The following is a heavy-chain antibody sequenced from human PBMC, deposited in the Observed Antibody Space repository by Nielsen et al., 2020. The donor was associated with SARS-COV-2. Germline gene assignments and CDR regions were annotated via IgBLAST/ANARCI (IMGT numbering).Heavy chain of an antibody. CDR2: INAGNGNT. CDR3: ARRYGSGSYYKRLYYYGMDV. V-gene: IGHV1-3*01. J-gene: IGHJ6*02. Sequence: WVRQAPGQRLEWMGWINAGNGNTKYSQKFQGRVTITRDTSASTAYMELSSLRSEDTAVYYCARRYGSGSYYKRLYYYGMDVWGQGTTVTVSS. D-gene: IGHD3-10*01.